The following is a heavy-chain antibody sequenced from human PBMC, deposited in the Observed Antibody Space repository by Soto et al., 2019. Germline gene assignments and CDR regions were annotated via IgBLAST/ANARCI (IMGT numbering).Heavy chain of an antibody. D-gene: IGHD3-16*01. Sequence: PSETLSLTCAVFGESFSGYHWTWIRQSTGKGLEWIGEINLSGNTNYNPSLKSRVTISIVTSKKQFSLKLTSVTAADTAIYYCARVLVTYGGIMVPYNWFDTWGQGNLVTVSS. CDR2: INLSGNT. CDR3: ARVLVTYGGIMVPYNWFDT. J-gene: IGHJ5*02. CDR1: GESFSGYH. V-gene: IGHV4-34*01.